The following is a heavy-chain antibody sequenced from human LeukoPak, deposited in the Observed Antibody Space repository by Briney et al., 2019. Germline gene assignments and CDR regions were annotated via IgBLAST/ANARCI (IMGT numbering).Heavy chain of an antibody. CDR3: ARAAEQWLVRPICWFDP. CDR2: IYYSGST. CDR1: GGSISSGGHY. J-gene: IGHJ5*02. D-gene: IGHD6-19*01. Sequence: PSQTLSLTCTVSGGSISSGGHYWSWIRQHPGKGLEWIGYIYYSGSTYYNPSLKSRVTISVDTSKNQFSLKLSSVTAADTAVYYCARAAEQWLVRPICWFDPWGQGTLVTVSS. V-gene: IGHV4-31*03.